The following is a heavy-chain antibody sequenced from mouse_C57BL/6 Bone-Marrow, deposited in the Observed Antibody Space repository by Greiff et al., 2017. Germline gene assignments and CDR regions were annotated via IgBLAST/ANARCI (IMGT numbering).Heavy chain of an antibody. J-gene: IGHJ1*03. CDR2: SRNKANGYTT. D-gene: IGHD1-1*01. Sequence: EVQLQQSGGGLVQPGGSLSLSCAASGFTFTDYYMSWVRQPPGKALEWLGFSRNKANGYTTEYSASVKGRFTISRDNSQSILYLQMNALRAEYSATCFCARYNYYYGSRDFDVWGTGTTVTVSS. CDR3: ARYNYYYGSRDFDV. CDR1: GFTFTDYY. V-gene: IGHV7-3*01.